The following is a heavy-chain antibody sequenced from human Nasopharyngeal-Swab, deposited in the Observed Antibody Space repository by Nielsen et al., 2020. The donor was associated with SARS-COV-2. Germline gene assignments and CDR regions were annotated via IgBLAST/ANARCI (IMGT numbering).Heavy chain of an antibody. CDR1: GGSFSGYY. V-gene: IGHV4-34*01. D-gene: IGHD6-19*01. CDR2: INHSGST. J-gene: IGHJ6*04. CDR3: ARGRYRGAVAGKGRGMDV. Sequence: SETLSLTCAVYGGSFSGYYWSWIRQPPGKGPEWIGEINHSGSTNYSPSLKSRVTISVDTSKNQFSLKLSSVTAADTAVYYCARGRYRGAVAGKGRGMDVWGKGTTVTVSS.